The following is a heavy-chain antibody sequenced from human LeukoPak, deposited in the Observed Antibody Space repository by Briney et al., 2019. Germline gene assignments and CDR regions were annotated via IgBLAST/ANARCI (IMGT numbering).Heavy chain of an antibody. J-gene: IGHJ6*03. V-gene: IGHV4-39*07. CDR2: IYYSGST. CDR1: GGSISSSSYY. Sequence: PSETLSLTCTVSGGSISSSSYYWGWIRQPPGKGLEWIGSIYYSGSTYYNPSLKSRVTISVDTSKNQFSLKLSSVTAADTAVYYCARDGIGSYSLFYYYYMDVWGKGTTVTVSS. D-gene: IGHD3-10*01. CDR3: ARDGIGSYSLFYYYYMDV.